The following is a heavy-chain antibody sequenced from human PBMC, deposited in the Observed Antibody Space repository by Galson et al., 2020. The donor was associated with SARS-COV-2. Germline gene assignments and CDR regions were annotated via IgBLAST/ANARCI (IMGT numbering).Heavy chain of an antibody. CDR2: INHSGST. J-gene: IGHJ6*02. D-gene: IGHD4-17*01. CDR1: GGSFSGYY. V-gene: IGHV4-34*01. CDR3: ARGTTVTTFFSYYYGMDV. Sequence: SQASETLSLTCAVYGGSFSGYYWSWIRQPPGKGLEWIGEINHSGSTNYNPSLKSRVTISVDTSKNQFSLKLSSVTAADTAVYYCARGTTVTTFFSYYYGMDVWGQGTTVTVAS.